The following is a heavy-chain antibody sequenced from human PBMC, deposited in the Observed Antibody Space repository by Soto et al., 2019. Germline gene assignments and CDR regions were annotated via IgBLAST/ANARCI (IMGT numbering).Heavy chain of an antibody. J-gene: IGHJ5*02. Sequence: SVKVSCKASGGTFSTYTFSWVRQAPGQGLEWMGRIIPIFGTPYYAQKFQGRVTITADKSTSTVYMELSSLGSDDTAVYFCARGLECRGYCLDNPTWFGPCGQGRLVAVAS. CDR3: ARGLECRGYCLDNPTWFGP. V-gene: IGHV1-69*06. D-gene: IGHD2-15*01. CDR1: GGTFSTYT. CDR2: IIPIFGTP.